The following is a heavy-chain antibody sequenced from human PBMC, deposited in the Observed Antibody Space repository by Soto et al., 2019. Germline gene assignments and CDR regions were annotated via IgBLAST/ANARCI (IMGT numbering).Heavy chain of an antibody. D-gene: IGHD3-16*02. J-gene: IGHJ3*02. Sequence: PGGSLRLSCAASGFTFSSYAMSWVRQAPGKGLEWVSAISGSGGSTYYADSVKGRFTISRDNSKNTLYLQMNSLRAEDTAVYYCLRQSDYDYSWGSYRYQYDAFDIWGQGTMVTVSS. V-gene: IGHV3-23*01. CDR1: GFTFSSYA. CDR3: LRQSDYDYSWGSYRYQYDAFDI. CDR2: ISGSGGST.